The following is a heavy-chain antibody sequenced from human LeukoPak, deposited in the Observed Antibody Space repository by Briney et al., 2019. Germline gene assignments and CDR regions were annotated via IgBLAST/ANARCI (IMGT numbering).Heavy chain of an antibody. CDR1: GYTFTGYY. J-gene: IGHJ5*01. CDR2: INPNSGGT. CDR3: ARGVYCSGGACYSRGVDWFDP. Sequence: ASVKVSCKASGYTFTGYYMHWVRQAPGQGLEWMGWINPNSGGTNYAQKFQGRVTMTRDTSISTAYMELSRLRSDDTAVYYCARGVYCSGGACYSRGVDWFDPWGQGTLVTVSS. V-gene: IGHV1-2*02. D-gene: IGHD2-15*01.